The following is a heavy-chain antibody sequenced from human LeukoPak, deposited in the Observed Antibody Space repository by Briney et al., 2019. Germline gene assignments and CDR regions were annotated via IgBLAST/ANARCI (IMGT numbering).Heavy chain of an antibody. V-gene: IGHV4-59*08. CDR3: ARARYTNSWYAVDI. J-gene: IGHJ3*02. CDR1: SGSVSSYY. Sequence: SETLSLTCLVSSGSVSSYYWTWLRQPPGKGLEWIGYIYHTGSNNYSPSLKSRVTMYVDTSKNQLSLKLSSVTAADTAMYYCARARYTNSWYAVDIWGQGTMVTVSS. CDR2: IYHTGSN. D-gene: IGHD6-13*01.